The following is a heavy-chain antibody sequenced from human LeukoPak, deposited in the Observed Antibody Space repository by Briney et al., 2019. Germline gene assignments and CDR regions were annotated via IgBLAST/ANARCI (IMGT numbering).Heavy chain of an antibody. V-gene: IGHV3-30*02. D-gene: IGHD4-17*01. Sequence: GGSLRLSCAASGFTFSSYGMHWVRQAPGKGLEWVTFIRYDGSNKHYADSVKGRFTISRDNSKNTLYLQMNSLRAEDTAVYYCAKGGDYCDYVGGFDYWGQGTLVTVSS. CDR3: AKGGDYCDYVGGFDY. CDR2: IRYDGSNK. CDR1: GFTFSSYG. J-gene: IGHJ4*02.